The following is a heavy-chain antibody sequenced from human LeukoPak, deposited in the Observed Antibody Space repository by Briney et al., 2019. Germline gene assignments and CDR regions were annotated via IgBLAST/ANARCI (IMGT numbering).Heavy chain of an antibody. CDR3: ARGLPSYGDYVDYYFYMDV. V-gene: IGHV4-4*07. CDR2: ISTSGST. CDR1: GDSISGFY. Sequence: PSETLSLTCTVSGDSISGFYWSWIRQPAGKGLQWIGRISTSGSTNYNPPLKSRVTMSVDRSTNEFSLTVRSVTAADTALYYCARGLPSYGDYVDYYFYMDVWGKGTTVTVSS. J-gene: IGHJ6*03. D-gene: IGHD4-17*01.